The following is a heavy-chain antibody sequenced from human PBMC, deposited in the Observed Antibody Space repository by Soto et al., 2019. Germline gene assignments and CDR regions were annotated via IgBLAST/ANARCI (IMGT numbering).Heavy chain of an antibody. CDR3: ARDRIAADGTEVAFDF. V-gene: IGHV4-59*01. D-gene: IGHD6-13*01. CDR1: GGSISTYF. CDR2: ISDSGRV. J-gene: IGHJ3*01. Sequence: QVQLQESGPGLVKPSETLSLTCTVSGGSISTYFWNWLRQPPGKGLEWIAYISDSGRVSYNPSLKNRVTLSLDASKNRFSLRLNSVNAADTVVYYCARDRIAADGTEVAFDFWGQGTMVTVSS.